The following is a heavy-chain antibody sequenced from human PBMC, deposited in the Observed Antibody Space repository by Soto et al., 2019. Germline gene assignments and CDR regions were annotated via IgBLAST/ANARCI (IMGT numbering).Heavy chain of an antibody. D-gene: IGHD1-26*01. CDR1: GFSFSSYT. CDR2: VSGSGGNT. CDR3: AKDRMGASGWFDP. V-gene: IGHV3-23*01. J-gene: IGHJ5*02. Sequence: GGSLRLSCVASGFSFSSYTMNWVRQAPGKGLEWVSGVSGSGGNTYYADSVKGRFSISRDNSKNTLYLQLNSLRAEDTAIYYCAKDRMGASGWFDPWGQRTPVTVSS.